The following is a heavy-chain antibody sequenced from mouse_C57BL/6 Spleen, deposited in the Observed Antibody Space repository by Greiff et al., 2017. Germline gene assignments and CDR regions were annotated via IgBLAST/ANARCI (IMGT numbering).Heavy chain of an antibody. CDR3: ARKGSSYENYAMDY. D-gene: IGHD1-1*01. J-gene: IGHJ4*01. Sequence: VQRVESGAELVKPGASVKISCKASGYAFSSYWMNWVKQRPGKGLEWIGQIYPGDGDTNYNGKFKGKATLTADKSSSTAYMQLSSLTSEDSAVYFCARKGSSYENYAMDYWGQGTSVTVSS. V-gene: IGHV1-80*01. CDR2: IYPGDGDT. CDR1: GYAFSSYW.